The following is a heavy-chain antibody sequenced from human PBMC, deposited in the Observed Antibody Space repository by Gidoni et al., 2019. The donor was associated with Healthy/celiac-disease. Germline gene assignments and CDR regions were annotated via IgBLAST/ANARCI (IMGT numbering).Heavy chain of an antibody. Sequence: EVQLVESGGGLVQPGGSLNPSCAASGFPFRGSAMHWVRSASGQGLEGVGRIRSKANRYATAYAASVKGRLTISREDSKNTAYLQMNSLKTEETAVYYGTRRPAAGTEDDALDSWGQGTMVTVSS. CDR3: TRRPAAGTEDDALDS. J-gene: IGHJ3*02. V-gene: IGHV3-73*01. D-gene: IGHD6-13*01. CDR1: GFPFRGSA. CDR2: IRSKANRYAT.